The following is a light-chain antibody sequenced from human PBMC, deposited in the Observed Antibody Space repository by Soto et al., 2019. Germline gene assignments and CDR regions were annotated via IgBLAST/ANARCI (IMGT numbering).Light chain of an antibody. J-gene: IGKJ5*01. CDR2: DAS. V-gene: IGKV3-11*01. CDR3: QHYVSPPIT. CDR1: QSVGTY. Sequence: EIVLTPSPATLSLSAGERATLSCRASQSVGTYLAWYQQKPGQAPRLLIYDASSRATGIPARFSGSGSGTDFTLTISRLEPEDFAVYYCQHYVSPPITFGQGTRLEIK.